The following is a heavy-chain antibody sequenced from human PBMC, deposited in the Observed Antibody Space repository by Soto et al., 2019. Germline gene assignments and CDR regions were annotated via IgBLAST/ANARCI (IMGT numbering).Heavy chain of an antibody. Sequence: SETLSLTCAVYGGSFSGYYWSWIRQPPGKGLEWIGEINHSGSTNCNPSLKSRVTISVDTSKNQFSLKLSSVTAADTAVYYCARGKASFNWFDPWGQGTLVTVSP. D-gene: IGHD2-2*01. J-gene: IGHJ5*02. CDR2: INHSGST. V-gene: IGHV4-34*01. CDR1: GGSFSGYY. CDR3: ARGKASFNWFDP.